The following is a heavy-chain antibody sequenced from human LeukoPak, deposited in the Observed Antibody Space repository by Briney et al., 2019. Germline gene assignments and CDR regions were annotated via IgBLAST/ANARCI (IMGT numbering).Heavy chain of an antibody. CDR3: ARTFPAGYSYGHPFDY. D-gene: IGHD5-18*01. V-gene: IGHV1-2*04. CDR1: GYTFTGYY. J-gene: IGHJ4*02. CDR2: INPNSGGT. Sequence: ASVKVSCRASGYTFTGYYMHWVRQAPGQGLEWMGWINPNSGGTNYAQEFQGWVTMTRDTSISTAYMELSRLRSDDTAVYYCARTFPAGYSYGHPFDYWGQGTLVTVSS.